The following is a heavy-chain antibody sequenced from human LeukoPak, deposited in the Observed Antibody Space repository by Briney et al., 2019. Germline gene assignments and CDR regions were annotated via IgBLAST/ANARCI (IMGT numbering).Heavy chain of an antibody. CDR3: ARMPGYSYYYMDV. V-gene: IGHV4-38-2*02. D-gene: IGHD5-18*01. CDR2: IYHSGST. Sequence: KSSETLSLTCTVSGYSISSGYYWGWIRQPPGKGLEWIGSIYHSGSTYYNPSLKSRVTISVDTSKNQFSLKLSSVTAADTAVYYCARMPGYSYYYMDVWGKGTTVTVSS. J-gene: IGHJ6*03. CDR1: GYSISSGYY.